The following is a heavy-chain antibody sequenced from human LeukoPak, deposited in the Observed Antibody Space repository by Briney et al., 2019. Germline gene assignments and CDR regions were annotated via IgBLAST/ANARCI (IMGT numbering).Heavy chain of an antibody. J-gene: IGHJ4*02. D-gene: IGHD6-13*01. CDR3: SKDPPISAAGPRYSDR. CDR1: GFTFSSYA. V-gene: IGHV3-23*01. Sequence: GGSLRLSCAASGFTFSSYAMSWVRQAPGKGLEWVSTINSGGNTYCADSVKGRFTISRDNAKNTLFLQMNSLRVEDTAVYCCSKDPPISAAGPRYSDRWGQGTLVTVSS. CDR2: INSGGNT.